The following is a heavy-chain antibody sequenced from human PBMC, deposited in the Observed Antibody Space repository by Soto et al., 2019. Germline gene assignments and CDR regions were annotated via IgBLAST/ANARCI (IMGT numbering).Heavy chain of an antibody. CDR3: ARDGVYGSLSY. CDR2: IGTAGDT. Sequence: EVQLVESGGGLVQPGGSLRLSCAASGFTFSSYDMHWVRQATGKGLEWVSAIGTAGDTYYPGSVKGRFTISRENAKNSLYLQMNSMRAGDTAVYYCARDGVYGSLSYWGQGTLVTVSS. J-gene: IGHJ4*02. D-gene: IGHD2-8*01. CDR1: GFTFSSYD. V-gene: IGHV3-13*01.